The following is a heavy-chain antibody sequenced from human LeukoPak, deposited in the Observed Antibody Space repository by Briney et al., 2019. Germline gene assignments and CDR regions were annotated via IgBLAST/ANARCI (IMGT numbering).Heavy chain of an antibody. J-gene: IGHJ3*02. V-gene: IGHV1-24*01. Sequence: ASVKVSCKVSGYTLTELSMHWVRQAPGKGLEWMGGFDPEDGETIYAQKFQGRVTMTEDTSTDTAYVELSSLRSEDTAVYYCAVYPLRLGELSMSLSDAFDIWGQGTMVTVSS. CDR3: AVYPLRLGELSMSLSDAFDI. CDR2: FDPEDGET. D-gene: IGHD3-16*02. CDR1: GYTLTELS.